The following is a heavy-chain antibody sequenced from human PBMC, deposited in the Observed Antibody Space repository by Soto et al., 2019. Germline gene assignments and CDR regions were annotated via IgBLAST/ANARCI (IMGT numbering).Heavy chain of an antibody. Sequence: SQTLSLTCAISGDSVSSNRAALNLIMQSPSRGLEWLGRTYYRSKWYNDYALFVKSRISINPDTSKNQFSLHLNSVTPDDTAVYYCARDPPDFHSAFDFWGQGTPVTVSS. V-gene: IGHV6-1*01. D-gene: IGHD4-4*01. CDR2: TYYRSKWYN. J-gene: IGHJ4*02. CDR1: GDSVSSNRAA. CDR3: ARDPPDFHSAFDF.